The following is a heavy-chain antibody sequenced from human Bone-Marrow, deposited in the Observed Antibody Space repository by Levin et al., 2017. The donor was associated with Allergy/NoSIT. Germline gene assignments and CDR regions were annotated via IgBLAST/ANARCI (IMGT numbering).Heavy chain of an antibody. CDR1: GASVSSGSYS. CDR3: ARDEMTTIDL. D-gene: IGHD5-24*01. V-gene: IGHV4-61*01. Sequence: SETLSLTCNVSGASVSSGSYSWNWIRQPPGKGLEWIGYVYNSGSAYYNPSLKSRVTISVDTSKNQFSLRLTSVTAADTAVYYCARDEMTTIDLWGQGTLVTVSS. J-gene: IGHJ4*02. CDR2: VYNSGSA.